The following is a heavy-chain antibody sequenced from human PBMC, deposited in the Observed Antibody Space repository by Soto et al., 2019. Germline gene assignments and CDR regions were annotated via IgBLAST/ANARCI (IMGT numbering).Heavy chain of an antibody. CDR3: ANPGGAAATTGPILRYFDP. J-gene: IGHJ5*02. CDR1: GFTFSGYD. D-gene: IGHD6-13*01. CDR2: IASAGDT. Sequence: EVQLVESGGGLVQPGGSLRLSCAASGFTFSGYDMHWVRQTTGEGLEWVSPIASAGDTYCPGSVKGRFTISRDNSKSTLYLQMKSLRADDPAVYYCANPGGAAATTGPILRYFDPWGQGTLVTVSS. V-gene: IGHV3-13*01.